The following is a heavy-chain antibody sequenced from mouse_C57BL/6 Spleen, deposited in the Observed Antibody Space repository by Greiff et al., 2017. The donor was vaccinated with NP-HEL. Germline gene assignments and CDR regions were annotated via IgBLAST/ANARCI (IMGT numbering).Heavy chain of an antibody. D-gene: IGHD1-1*02. J-gene: IGHJ3*01. V-gene: IGHV3-1*01. CDR1: GYSITSGYD. CDR3: ARDGGNYLSWFAY. CDR2: ISYSGST. Sequence: EVHLVESGPGMVKPSPSLSLTCTVTGYSITSGYDWHWIRHFPGNKLEWMGYISYSGSTNYIPSLKSRISITHDTSKNHFFLKLNSVTTEDTATYYCARDGGNYLSWFAYWGQGTLVTVSA.